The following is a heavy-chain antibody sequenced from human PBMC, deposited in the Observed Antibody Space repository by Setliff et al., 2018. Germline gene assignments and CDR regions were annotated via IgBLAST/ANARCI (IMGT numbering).Heavy chain of an antibody. J-gene: IGHJ5*02. V-gene: IGHV4-31*03. Sequence: SETLSLTCTVSDGSIRSGDYWGWIRQHPGKGLEWIGYIHHTGTTFYNPSLRSRVTISVDTSKNQFSLKLTSLTAADTAVYYCARGHCSSGECPNYFDPWGQGTQVTVSS. CDR1: DGSIRSGDY. D-gene: IGHD2-15*01. CDR3: ARGHCSSGECPNYFDP. CDR2: IHHTGTT.